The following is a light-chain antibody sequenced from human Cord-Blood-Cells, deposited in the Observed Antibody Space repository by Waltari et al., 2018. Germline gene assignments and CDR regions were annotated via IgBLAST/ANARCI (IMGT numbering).Light chain of an antibody. Sequence: DIVMTQSPLSLPVTPGEPASISCRFSQSLLHSNGYNSLDWYLQKPGQSPQLLIYLGSNLASGVPDRFSGSGSGTDFTLKISRVEAEDVGVYYCMQALQTPFTFGPGTRVDIK. CDR1: QSLLHSNGYNS. CDR3: MQALQTPFT. CDR2: LGS. J-gene: IGKJ3*01. V-gene: IGKV2-28*01.